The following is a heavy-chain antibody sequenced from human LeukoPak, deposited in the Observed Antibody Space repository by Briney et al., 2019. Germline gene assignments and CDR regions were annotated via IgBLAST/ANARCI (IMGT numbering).Heavy chain of an antibody. CDR3: ARDYYYGMDV. Sequence: PGGSLRLSCAASGFTFSTYWMHWVRQAPGKGLEWVSRINPDGITTTCADSVKGRFTISRDNAKNTLFLQTNSLRAEDTAVYYCARDYYYGMDVWGQGTTITVSS. V-gene: IGHV3-74*01. J-gene: IGHJ6*02. CDR2: INPDGITT. CDR1: GFTFSTYW.